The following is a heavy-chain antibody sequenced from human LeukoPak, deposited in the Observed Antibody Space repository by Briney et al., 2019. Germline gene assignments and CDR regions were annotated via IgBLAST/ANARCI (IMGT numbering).Heavy chain of an antibody. Sequence: LSLTCAISGGSFNGYVWSWLRQAPGKGLEWIAYLSSSGSAFSYADSVKGRFTIARDNAKNSVYLEMNSLRADDTAVYYCAKDGGTHFDHWGQGTLVTVSS. CDR1: GGSFNGYV. J-gene: IGHJ4*02. CDR3: AKDGGTHFDH. CDR2: LSSSGSAF. D-gene: IGHD1-26*01. V-gene: IGHV3-11*04.